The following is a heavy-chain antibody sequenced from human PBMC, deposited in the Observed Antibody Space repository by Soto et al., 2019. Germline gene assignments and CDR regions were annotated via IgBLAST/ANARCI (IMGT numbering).Heavy chain of an antibody. Sequence: WWSLRLSCSASVFTYSNYAMNWFRQAPEKGLEWVAYISASSSSIYYADSVKGRFTISRDNAKNSLYLQMNSLRDEDTAVYYCTRDFTWSEVYWGQGVQVTVSS. D-gene: IGHD3-3*01. V-gene: IGHV3-48*02. J-gene: IGHJ4*02. CDR3: TRDFTWSEVY. CDR1: VFTYSNYA. CDR2: ISASSSSI.